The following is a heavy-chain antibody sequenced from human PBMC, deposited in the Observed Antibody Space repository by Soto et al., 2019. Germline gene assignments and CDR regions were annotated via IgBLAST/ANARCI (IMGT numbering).Heavy chain of an antibody. J-gene: IGHJ5*02. CDR1: GGSISSGGYY. CDR3: ARVPPGSYPNWFDP. V-gene: IGHV4-31*03. CDR2: IYYSGST. Sequence: QVQLQESGPGLVKPSQTLSLTCTVSGGSISSGGYYWSWIRQHPGKGLEWIGYIYYSGSTYYNPALKSRVTISVDTSKNQFSLKLSYVTAADTAVYYCARVPPGSYPNWFDPWGQGTLVTVAA. D-gene: IGHD3-10*01.